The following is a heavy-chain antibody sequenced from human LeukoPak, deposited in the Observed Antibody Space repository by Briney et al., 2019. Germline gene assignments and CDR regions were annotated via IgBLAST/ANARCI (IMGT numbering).Heavy chain of an antibody. CDR3: ARELLRFLEWGGAFDI. CDR2: IWYGGSNK. Sequence: GGSLRLSCAASGFTFSSYGMHWVRQAPGKGLEWVAVIWYGGSNKYYADSVKGRFTISRDNSKNTLYLQMNSLRAEDTAVYYCARELLRFLEWGGAFDIWGQGTMVTVSS. J-gene: IGHJ3*02. CDR1: GFTFSSYG. V-gene: IGHV3-33*08. D-gene: IGHD3-3*01.